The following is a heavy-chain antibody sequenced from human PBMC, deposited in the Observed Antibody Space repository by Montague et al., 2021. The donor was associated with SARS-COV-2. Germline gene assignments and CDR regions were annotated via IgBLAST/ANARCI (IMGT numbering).Heavy chain of an antibody. D-gene: IGHD3-3*01. CDR2: INHSGST. J-gene: IGHJ6*03. V-gene: IGHV4-34*01. CDR1: GGSFSGYY. CDR3: AGTYYDFWSGFIHYYYMGV. Sequence: SETLSLTCAVYGGSFSGYYWSWIRQPPGKGLEWIGEINHSGSTNYNPSLKSRVTISVDTSKNQFSLKLSSVTAADTAVYYCAGTYYDFWSGFIHYYYMGVWGKGTTVTVSS.